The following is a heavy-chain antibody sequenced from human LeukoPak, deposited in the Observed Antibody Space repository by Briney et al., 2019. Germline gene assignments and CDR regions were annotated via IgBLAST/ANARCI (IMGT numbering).Heavy chain of an antibody. D-gene: IGHD6-13*01. CDR2: IYPGDSDT. CDR1: GYSFTSYW. Sequence: GESLKISCKGSGYSFTSYWIGWVRQMPGKGLEWMGIIYPGDSDTRYSPSFQGQVTISADKSISTAYLQWSSLKASDTAMYYCARQYSSSWYRQDAFDIWGQGTMVPVFS. CDR3: ARQYSSSWYRQDAFDI. J-gene: IGHJ3*02. V-gene: IGHV5-51*01.